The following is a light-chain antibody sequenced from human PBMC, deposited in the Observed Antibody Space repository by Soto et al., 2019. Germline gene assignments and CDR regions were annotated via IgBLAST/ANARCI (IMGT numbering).Light chain of an antibody. CDR1: ESISSW. Sequence: DIQMTQSPSTLSASVGDRVTITCRASESISSWLAWYQQKPGKVPKLLIYKASSLESGVPSRFSGSGSGTEFTLTISSLQPDEFATYYCQQYNTYWTFGQGTKVEIK. CDR2: KAS. CDR3: QQYNTYWT. V-gene: IGKV1-5*03. J-gene: IGKJ1*01.